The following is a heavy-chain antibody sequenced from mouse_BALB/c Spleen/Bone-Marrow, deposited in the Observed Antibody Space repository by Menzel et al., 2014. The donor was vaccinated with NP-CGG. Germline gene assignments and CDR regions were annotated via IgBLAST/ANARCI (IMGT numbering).Heavy chain of an antibody. CDR3: ARNYYFGSSWSAMDY. J-gene: IGHJ4*01. V-gene: IGHV1-87*01. CDR1: GYTFTSYW. Sequence: QVQLQQSRAELARPGASVKLSCKASGYTFTSYWMQWVKQRPGQGLEWIGTIYPGDGDTSYTQKFKGKATLTADKSSTTAYMQLSSLASEDSAVYYCARNYYFGSSWSAMDYWGQGTSVTVSS. D-gene: IGHD1-1*01. CDR2: IYPGDGDT.